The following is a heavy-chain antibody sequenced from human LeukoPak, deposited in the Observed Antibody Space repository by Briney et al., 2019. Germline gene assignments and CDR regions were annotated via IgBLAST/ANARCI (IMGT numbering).Heavy chain of an antibody. CDR3: ARARESHNDY. CDR1: GFTFSSYW. CDR2: TNSDGSNT. J-gene: IGHJ4*02. Sequence: GGSLRLSCAASGFTFSSYWMHWVRQAPGKGLVWVSLTNSDGSNTRYADSVKGRFTISGDNAKDTLYLQMDTLRAEDTAVYYCARARESHNDYWGQGTLATVSS. V-gene: IGHV3-74*01.